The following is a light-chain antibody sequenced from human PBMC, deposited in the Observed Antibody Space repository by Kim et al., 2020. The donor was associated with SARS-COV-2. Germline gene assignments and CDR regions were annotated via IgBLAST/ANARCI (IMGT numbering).Light chain of an antibody. CDR1: QSISSY. CDR3: QQSYSTPVCS. Sequence: ASVGDRVTSTCRASQSISSYLNWYQQKPGKAPKLLIYAASSLQSGVPSRFSGSGSGTDFTLTISSLQPEDFATYYCQQSYSTPVCSFGQGTKLEI. CDR2: AAS. V-gene: IGKV1-39*01. J-gene: IGKJ2*04.